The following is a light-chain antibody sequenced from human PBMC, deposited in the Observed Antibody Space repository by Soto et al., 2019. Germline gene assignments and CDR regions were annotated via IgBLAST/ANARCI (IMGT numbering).Light chain of an antibody. V-gene: IGLV2-14*01. CDR2: EVS. CDR3: SSYTSSSPYV. J-gene: IGLJ1*01. Sequence: QSALTQPASVSGSPGQSITISCTGTSSDVGAYNYVSWYQQHPSKAPKLMIYEVSNRPSGVSNRFSGSKSGNTASLTISRLQAEDEADQYCSSYTSSSPYVFGTGSKVTL. CDR1: SSDVGAYNY.